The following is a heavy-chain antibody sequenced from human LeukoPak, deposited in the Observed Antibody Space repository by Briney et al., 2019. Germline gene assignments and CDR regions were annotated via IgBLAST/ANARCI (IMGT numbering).Heavy chain of an antibody. V-gene: IGHV1-46*01. CDR1: GYTFTSYY. CDR2: IDPSGGST. Sequence: ASVEVSCKASGYTFTSYYIHWVRQAPGQGLEWMGVIDPSGGSTSYAQKFQGRVTMTRDTSTSTVYMELSSLRSEDTAVYYCARDEVGATCFDYWGQGTLVTVSS. D-gene: IGHD1-26*01. J-gene: IGHJ4*02. CDR3: ARDEVGATCFDY.